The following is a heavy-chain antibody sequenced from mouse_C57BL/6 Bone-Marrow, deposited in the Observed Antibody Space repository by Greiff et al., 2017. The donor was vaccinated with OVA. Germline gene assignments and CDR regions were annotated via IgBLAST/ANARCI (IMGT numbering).Heavy chain of an antibody. CDR1: GFTFSDFY. Sequence: EVKVVESGGGLVQSGRSLRLSCATSGFTFSDFYMEWVRQAPGKGLEWIAASRNKANDYTTEYSAAVKGRFIVTRDTSPSILYLQMHALRAEDTAIYYCARDDYYWYFDVWGTGTTVTVSS. CDR2: SRNKANDYTT. J-gene: IGHJ1*03. V-gene: IGHV7-1*01. CDR3: ARDDYYWYFDV.